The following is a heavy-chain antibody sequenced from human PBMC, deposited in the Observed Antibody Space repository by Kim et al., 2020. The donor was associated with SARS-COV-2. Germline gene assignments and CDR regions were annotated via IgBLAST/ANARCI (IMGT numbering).Heavy chain of an antibody. CDR3: ARDGGYDCWSRRHYYMFF. D-gene: IGHD3-3*01. J-gene: IGHJ6*03. CDR1: GFTFSSYS. CDR2: ISSSSSYI. Sequence: GGSLRLSCAASGFTFSSYSMNWVRQAPGKGLEWVSSISSSSSYIYYADSVKGRFTISRDNAKNSLYLQMNSLRAEDTAVYYCARDGGYDCWSRRHYYMFFWGKRTQVTVSS. V-gene: IGHV3-21*01.